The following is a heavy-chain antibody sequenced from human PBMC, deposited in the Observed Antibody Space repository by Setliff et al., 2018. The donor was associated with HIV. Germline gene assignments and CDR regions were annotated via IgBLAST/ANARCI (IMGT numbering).Heavy chain of an antibody. CDR2: IFIGGRT. J-gene: IGHJ2*01. CDR1: GFTVSSNY. CDR3: ARVVVAATTWYFDL. V-gene: IGHV3-53*01. Sequence: VLAGGSLRLSCAASGFTVSSNYMSWVRQAPGKGLEWVSVIFIGGRTYYADSVKGRFTISRDNSKNTLYLQMNSLRAEDTAVYYCARVVVAATTWYFDLWGRGTLVTVSS. D-gene: IGHD2-15*01.